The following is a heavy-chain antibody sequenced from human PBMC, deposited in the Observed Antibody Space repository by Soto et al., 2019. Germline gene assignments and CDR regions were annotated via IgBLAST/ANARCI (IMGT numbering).Heavy chain of an antibody. CDR3: ASWRGAVATHDS. J-gene: IGHJ4*02. V-gene: IGHV1-2*02. D-gene: IGHD5-12*01. CDR2: ISPNSGAS. CDR1: GYSFIDYY. Sequence: QVQLVQSGAEVKKSGASVKVSCRTSGYSFIDYYVHWVRQAPGQGLEWVGWISPNSGASKYAENLQCRVTLTRDRSTRTVYMELTGLRSDDTAVYYCASWRGAVATHDSWGQGTLVTVSS.